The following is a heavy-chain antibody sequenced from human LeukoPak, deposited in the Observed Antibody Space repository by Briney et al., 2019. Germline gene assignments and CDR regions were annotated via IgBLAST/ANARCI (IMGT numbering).Heavy chain of an antibody. Sequence: GGSLRLSCAASGFTFSRYSMNWVRQAPGKGLEWVSSISSSSSYIYYADSVKGRFTISRDNAKNSLYLQMNSLRAEDTAVYYCARDLTHDAFDIWGQGTMVTVSS. D-gene: IGHD1-14*01. CDR1: GFTFSRYS. V-gene: IGHV3-21*01. CDR3: ARDLTHDAFDI. J-gene: IGHJ3*02. CDR2: ISSSSSYI.